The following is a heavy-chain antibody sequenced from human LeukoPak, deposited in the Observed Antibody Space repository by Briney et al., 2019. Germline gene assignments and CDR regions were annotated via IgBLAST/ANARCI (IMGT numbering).Heavy chain of an antibody. V-gene: IGHV3-66*01. CDR1: GFTVSSNY. CDR3: AKEDLIRGVIYYYYGMDV. Sequence: PGGSLRLSCAASGFTVSSNYMSWVRQAPGKGLEWVSVIYSGGSTYYADSVKGRFTISRDNSKNTLYLQMNSLRAEDTAVYYCAKEDLIRGVIYYYYGMDVWGQGTTVTVSS. D-gene: IGHD3-10*01. J-gene: IGHJ6*02. CDR2: IYSGGST.